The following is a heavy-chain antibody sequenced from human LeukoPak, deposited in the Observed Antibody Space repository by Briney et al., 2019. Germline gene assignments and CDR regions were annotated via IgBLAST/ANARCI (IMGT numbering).Heavy chain of an antibody. CDR2: ISSGSSTI. CDR1: GFIFSTYR. Sequence: QAGGSLRLSCAASGFIFSTYRMNWVRQAPGKGLEWVSYISSGSSTIYYADSVKGRFTISRDSAKNSLFLQMNSLRAEDTAVYYCARRAGAYSHPYDYWGQGTLVTVSS. D-gene: IGHD4/OR15-4a*01. CDR3: ARRAGAYSHPYDY. V-gene: IGHV3-48*01. J-gene: IGHJ4*02.